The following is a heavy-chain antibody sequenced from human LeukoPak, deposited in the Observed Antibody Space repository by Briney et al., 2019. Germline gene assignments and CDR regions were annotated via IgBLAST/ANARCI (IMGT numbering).Heavy chain of an antibody. CDR1: GYTFTSYA. Sequence: ASVKVSCKASGYTFTSYAMNWVRQAPGQGPEWMGWINTNTGNPTYAQGFTGRFVFSLDTSVSTAYLQISSLKAEDTAVYYCARVCEDYYGSGSYCPFDYWGQGTLVTVSS. D-gene: IGHD3-10*01. CDR2: INTNTGNP. CDR3: ARVCEDYYGSGSYCPFDY. V-gene: IGHV7-4-1*02. J-gene: IGHJ4*02.